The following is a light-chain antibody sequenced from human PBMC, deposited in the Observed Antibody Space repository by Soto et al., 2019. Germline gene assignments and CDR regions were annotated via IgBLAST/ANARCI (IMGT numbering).Light chain of an antibody. CDR3: QQFYNYPRT. Sequence: AIQLTQSPSSLSASVGDRVTLTCLASQGIRNDLGWYQQKPGKAPKLLIYAASSLQTGVPSRFSGSGSGTDFTLTISYLQSEDFGTYYCQQFYNYPRTFGQGTKVDI. J-gene: IGKJ1*01. V-gene: IGKV1-6*01. CDR2: AAS. CDR1: QGIRND.